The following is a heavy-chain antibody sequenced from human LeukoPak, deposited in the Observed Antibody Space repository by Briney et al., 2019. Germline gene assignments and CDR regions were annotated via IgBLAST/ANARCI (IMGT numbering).Heavy chain of an antibody. CDR2: IYISGRT. Sequence: PSQTLSLTCTVSGGSISSGSYYWSWIRQPAGKGLEWIGRIYISGRTNYNPSLKSRVTISIDTSKNQFSLKLSSVTAADTAVYYCARVALVRGVIMPNPYYYYMDVWGKGTTVTVSS. CDR1: GGSISSGSYY. CDR3: ARVALVRGVIMPNPYYYYMDV. D-gene: IGHD3-10*01. V-gene: IGHV4-61*02. J-gene: IGHJ6*03.